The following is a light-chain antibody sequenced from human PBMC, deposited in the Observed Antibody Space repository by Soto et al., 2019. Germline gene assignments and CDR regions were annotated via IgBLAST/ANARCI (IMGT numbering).Light chain of an antibody. J-gene: IGLJ3*02. Sequence: QAVVTQPPSASGTPGQRVTISCSGSRSNIGNNAVTWYQQFPGTAPKLLIYNNNQRPSGVPDRFSGSKSGTSASLAISGLQSEDEADYYCATWDDSLNARGVFRGGTKVTVL. V-gene: IGLV1-44*01. CDR1: RSNIGNNA. CDR2: NNN. CDR3: ATWDDSLNARGV.